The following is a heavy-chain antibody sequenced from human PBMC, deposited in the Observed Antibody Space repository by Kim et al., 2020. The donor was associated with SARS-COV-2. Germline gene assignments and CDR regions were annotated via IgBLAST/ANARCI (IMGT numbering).Heavy chain of an antibody. D-gene: IGHD1-1*01. J-gene: IGHJ6*02. V-gene: IGHV5-51*01. CDR1: GYRFTTSR. CDR3: ARLRADGYNMDYAMDV. Sequence: GESLKISCKGSGYRFTTSRIGWVRQMPGKGLEWMGVINPADSATRYSPSFQGQVTISADKSITTAYLQWSSLKASDTAIYYCARLRADGYNMDYAMDVWGPGTTVTVS. CDR2: INPADSAT.